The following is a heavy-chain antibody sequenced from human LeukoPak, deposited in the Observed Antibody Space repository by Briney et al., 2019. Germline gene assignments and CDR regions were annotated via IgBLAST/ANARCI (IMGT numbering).Heavy chain of an antibody. V-gene: IGHV5-51*01. Sequence: GESLKISCKGSGYSFTSYWIGWVRQMPGKGLEWMGIIYPGDSDTRYSPSFQGQVTISADKSISTAYLQWSSLKASDTAMYYCARQSLGYCSGGSCYQYYGMDVWGQGTTVTVSS. CDR2: IYPGDSDT. J-gene: IGHJ6*02. CDR1: GYSFTSYW. CDR3: ARQSLGYCSGGSCYQYYGMDV. D-gene: IGHD2-15*01.